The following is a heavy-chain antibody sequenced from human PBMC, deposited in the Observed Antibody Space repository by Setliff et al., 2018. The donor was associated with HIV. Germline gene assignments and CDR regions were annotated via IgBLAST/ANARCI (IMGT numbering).Heavy chain of an antibody. D-gene: IGHD1-1*01. CDR1: GYTFTAYY. V-gene: IGHV1-2*06. Sequence: AASVKVSCKASGYTFTAYYIHWVRQAPGQGLEWMGRIIPNSGGTNYAQKFQGRVTMARDTSISTAYMELKNLGSEDTAVYFCARERATGRPPLLNWYFDLWGRGTLVTVSS. J-gene: IGHJ2*01. CDR3: ARERATGRPPLLNWYFDL. CDR2: IIPNSGGT.